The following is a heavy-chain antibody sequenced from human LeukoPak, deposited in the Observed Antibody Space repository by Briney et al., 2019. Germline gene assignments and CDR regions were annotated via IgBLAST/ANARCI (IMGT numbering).Heavy chain of an antibody. J-gene: IGHJ5*02. Sequence: SETLSLTCTVSGDSISSYYWSWIRQPPGKGLEWIGYMYYSGSTNYNPSLKSRVTISVDTSKNQFSLKPSSVTAADTAVYYCARGTIVGATWGENYNCFDPWGQGTLVTVSS. CDR2: MYYSGST. CDR3: ARGTIVGATWGENYNCFDP. V-gene: IGHV4-59*01. D-gene: IGHD1-26*01. CDR1: GDSISSYY.